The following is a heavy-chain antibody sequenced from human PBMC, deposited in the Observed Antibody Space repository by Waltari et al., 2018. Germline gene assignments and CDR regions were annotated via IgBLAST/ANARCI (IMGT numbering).Heavy chain of an antibody. CDR2: MNHNSGNT. CDR1: GYTFTSYD. CDR3: AGVGYGMDV. J-gene: IGHJ6*02. V-gene: IGHV1-8*03. Sequence: QVQLVQSGAEGKKPWASVTVACKASGYTFTSYDRNRVRQSTGQGLEWRGWMNHNSGNTGYAQKFQGRVTITRNTSISTAYMELSSLRSEDTAVYYCAGVGYGMDVWGQGTTVTVSS. D-gene: IGHD1-26*01.